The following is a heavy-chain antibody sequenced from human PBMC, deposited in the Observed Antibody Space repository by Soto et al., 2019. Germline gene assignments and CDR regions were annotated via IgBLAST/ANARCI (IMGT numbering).Heavy chain of an antibody. Sequence: PSETLSVTCTVSGGSISSDFWSWIRQPPGKGLEWIGYISISGNTDYSPSLKSRATISADTSRNQFSLKLRSVNTADTAVYFCAIGREDFHAWSGPRWMWLSPCGQQILLTISS. CDR1: GGSISSDF. V-gene: IGHV4-59*01. CDR2: ISISGNT. J-gene: IGHJ5*02. D-gene: IGHD3-3*01. CDR3: AIGREDFHAWSGPRWMWLSP.